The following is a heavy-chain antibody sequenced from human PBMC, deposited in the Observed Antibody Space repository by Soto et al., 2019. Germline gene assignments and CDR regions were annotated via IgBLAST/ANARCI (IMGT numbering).Heavy chain of an antibody. Sequence: QVQLVESGGGVVQPGRSLRLSCVVSGFAFSRNGMHWVRQAPGKGLEWLAVISYDGGEKYYADSVEGRFSISRDNSKNTLFLQMNRLRLEDTAVYYCASMLATSDYWGQGTLVTVSS. CDR1: GFAFSRNG. D-gene: IGHD2-8*01. CDR2: ISYDGGEK. CDR3: ASMLATSDY. J-gene: IGHJ4*02. V-gene: IGHV3-30*03.